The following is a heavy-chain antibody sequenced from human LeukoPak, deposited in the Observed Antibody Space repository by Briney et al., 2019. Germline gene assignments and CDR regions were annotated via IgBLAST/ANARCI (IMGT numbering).Heavy chain of an antibody. CDR3: ARDRFSYSSSSGVSKGLDY. CDR2: IYYSGST. CDR1: GGSISSGGYY. V-gene: IGHV4-31*03. D-gene: IGHD6-6*01. Sequence: ASETLSLTCTVSGGSISSGGYYWSWIRQHPGKGLEWIGYIYYSGSTYYNPSLKSRVTISVDTSKNQFSLKLSSVTAADTAVYYCARDRFSYSSSSGVSKGLDYWGQGTLVTVSS. J-gene: IGHJ4*02.